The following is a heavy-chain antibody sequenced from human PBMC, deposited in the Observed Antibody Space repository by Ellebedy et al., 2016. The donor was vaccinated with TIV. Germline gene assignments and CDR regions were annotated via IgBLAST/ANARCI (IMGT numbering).Heavy chain of an antibody. Sequence: SETLSLTCTVSGDSISSYFWSWIRQPPGKGLEWIGYIHNSGTTNYNPSLKSRVTISVDTSKNQLSLKLRSVTAADTAVYYCAREFYDTLTGFGYGMDVWGQGTTVTVSS. CDR1: GDSISSYF. J-gene: IGHJ6*02. CDR3: AREFYDTLTGFGYGMDV. D-gene: IGHD3-9*01. CDR2: IHNSGTT. V-gene: IGHV4-59*01.